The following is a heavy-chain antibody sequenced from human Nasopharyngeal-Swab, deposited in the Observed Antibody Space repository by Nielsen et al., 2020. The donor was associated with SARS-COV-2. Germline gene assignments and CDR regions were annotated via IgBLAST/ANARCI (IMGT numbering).Heavy chain of an antibody. Sequence: SETLSLTCAVSGGSISSSNWWSWVRQPPGKGLEWIGEIYHSGSTNYNPSLKSRVTISVDKSKNQFSLKLGSVTAADTAVYYCARGIVVVPAAIVADAFDIWGQGTMVTVSS. CDR3: ARGIVVVPAAIVADAFDI. CDR1: GGSISSSNW. D-gene: IGHD2-2*01. CDR2: IYHSGST. J-gene: IGHJ3*02. V-gene: IGHV4-4*02.